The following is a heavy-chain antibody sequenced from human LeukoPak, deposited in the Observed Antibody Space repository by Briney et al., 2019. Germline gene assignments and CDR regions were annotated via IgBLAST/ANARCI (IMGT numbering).Heavy chain of an antibody. Sequence: ASVKVSCKASGYTFTSYDITWVRQAPGQGLEWMGWMSPNSGNTGYAQKFQGRVTMTRNTPITTAYMELSSLTSEDTAVYYCARETTISPYYFDYWGPGSQVTVSP. CDR3: ARETTISPYYFDY. CDR1: GYTFTSYD. CDR2: MSPNSGNT. V-gene: IGHV1-8*01. D-gene: IGHD3-9*01. J-gene: IGHJ4*02.